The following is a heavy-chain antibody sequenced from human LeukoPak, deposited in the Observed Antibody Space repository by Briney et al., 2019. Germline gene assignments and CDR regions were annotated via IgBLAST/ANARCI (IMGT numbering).Heavy chain of an antibody. Sequence: GGSLRLSCAASGFTFSSYAVSWVRQAPGKGLEWVSAISGSGGSTYYADSVKGRFTISRDNSKNTLYLQMNSLRAEDTAVYYCATSSSEYSSGWNDDYWGQGTLVTVSS. CDR2: ISGSGGST. J-gene: IGHJ4*02. D-gene: IGHD6-19*01. CDR1: GFTFSSYA. CDR3: ATSSSEYSSGWNDDY. V-gene: IGHV3-23*01.